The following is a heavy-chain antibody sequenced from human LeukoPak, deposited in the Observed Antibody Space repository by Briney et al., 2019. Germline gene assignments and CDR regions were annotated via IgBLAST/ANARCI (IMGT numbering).Heavy chain of an antibody. D-gene: IGHD4-11*01. Sequence: ASVKVSCKVSGYTLTELSMHWVRQAPGKGLEWMGGFDPEDGETIYAQKFQGRVTMTEDTSTDTAYMELSSLRSEDTAVYYCATIYSNYEVYWFDPWGQGTLVTVSS. CDR1: GYTLTELS. J-gene: IGHJ5*02. CDR2: FDPEDGET. CDR3: ATIYSNYEVYWFDP. V-gene: IGHV1-24*01.